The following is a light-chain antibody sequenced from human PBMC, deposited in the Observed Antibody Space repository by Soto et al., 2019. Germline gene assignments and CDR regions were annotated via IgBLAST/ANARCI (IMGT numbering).Light chain of an antibody. CDR2: GIS. CDR3: KPYSKWPIT. Sequence: EMVMTQSPAMLSVSPGESATLSCRASQSVNRNYLAWYQQHPGQPPRLLIYGISTRATGIPARFSGSGSGTEFSLTIRSPQYQDFAVYYCKPYSKWPITFGPGTRLDIK. J-gene: IGKJ5*01. V-gene: IGKV3-15*01. CDR1: QSVNRN.